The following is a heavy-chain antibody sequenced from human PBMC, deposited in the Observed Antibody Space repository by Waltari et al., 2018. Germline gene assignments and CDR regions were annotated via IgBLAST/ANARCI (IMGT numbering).Heavy chain of an antibody. V-gene: IGHV1-46*01. D-gene: IGHD6-13*01. CDR2: INPSGGST. Sequence: QVQLVQSGAEVKKPGASVKVSCKASGYPFTSHYLHWVRQAPGQGLEWMGIINPSGGSTSYAQKFQGRVTMTRDTSTSTVYMELSSLRSEDTAVYYCARDTIAAASFDPWGQGTLVTVSS. CDR1: GYPFTSHY. CDR3: ARDTIAAASFDP. J-gene: IGHJ5*02.